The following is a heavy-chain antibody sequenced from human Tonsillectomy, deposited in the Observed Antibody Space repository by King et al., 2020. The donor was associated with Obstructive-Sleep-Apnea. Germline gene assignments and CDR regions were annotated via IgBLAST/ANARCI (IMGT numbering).Heavy chain of an antibody. CDR2: IIPILGIA. D-gene: IGHD3-3*01. Sequence: QLVQSGAEVKKPGSSVKVSCKASGGTFSSYAISWVRQAPGQGLEWMGGIIPILGIANYAQKFQGRVTITADKSTSTAYMELSSLRSEDTAVYYCARTYFYDLILETYYYYGMDVWGQGTTVTVSS. CDR3: ARTYFYDLILETYYYYGMDV. J-gene: IGHJ6*02. CDR1: GGTFSSYA. V-gene: IGHV1-69*09.